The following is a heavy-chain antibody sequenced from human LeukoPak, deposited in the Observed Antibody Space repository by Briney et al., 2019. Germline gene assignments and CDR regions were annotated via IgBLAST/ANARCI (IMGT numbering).Heavy chain of an antibody. Sequence: GGSLRLSCAASGFTFSSYSMNWVRQTPGKGLEWVSSISSSSSYIYYADSVKGRFTISRDNAKNSLYLQMTSLSAEDTAVYYCARAAAGTDYWGQGTLVTVSS. CDR1: GFTFSSYS. CDR2: ISSSSSYI. D-gene: IGHD6-13*01. CDR3: ARAAAGTDY. V-gene: IGHV3-21*01. J-gene: IGHJ4*02.